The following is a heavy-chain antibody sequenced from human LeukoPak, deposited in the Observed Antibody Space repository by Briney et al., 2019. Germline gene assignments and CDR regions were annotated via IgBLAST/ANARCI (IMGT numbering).Heavy chain of an antibody. CDR1: GFTFSSYA. V-gene: IGHV3-30-3*01. Sequence: PGGSLRLSCAAYGFTFSSYAMHWVRQAPGKGLEWVAVISYDGSNKYYADSVKGRFTISRDNSKNTLYLQMNSLRAEDTAVYYCARDRGYSYGIDYWGQGTLVTVSS. J-gene: IGHJ4*02. D-gene: IGHD5-18*01. CDR3: ARDRGYSYGIDY. CDR2: ISYDGSNK.